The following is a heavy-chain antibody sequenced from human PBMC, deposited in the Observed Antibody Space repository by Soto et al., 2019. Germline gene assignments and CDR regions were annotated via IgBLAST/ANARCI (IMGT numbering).Heavy chain of an antibody. CDR1: GFPFSRYG. D-gene: IGHD6-19*01. J-gene: IGHJ4*02. V-gene: IGHV3-33*01. Sequence: GGSLRLSCAASGFPFSRYGMHWVRQAPGKGLEWVAVIWFDESNKYYADSVKGRFTISRDNSKNMLYLQMNSLRAEDTAVYYCASDIAVAGTEAMGATLDYWGRGTLVTVSS. CDR2: IWFDESNK. CDR3: ASDIAVAGTEAMGATLDY.